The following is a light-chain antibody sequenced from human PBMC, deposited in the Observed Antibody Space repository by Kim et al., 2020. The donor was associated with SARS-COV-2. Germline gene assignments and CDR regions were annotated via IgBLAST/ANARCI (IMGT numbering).Light chain of an antibody. CDR2: DVS. CDR3: CSYAGSYTHVV. Sequence: SVTLSCTGTSSDVGGYNYVSWYQQHPGKAPKLMIYDVSKRPSGVPDRFSGSKSGNTASLTIPGLQAEDEADYYCCSYAGSYTHVVFGGGTQLTVL. CDR1: SSDVGGYNY. J-gene: IGLJ2*01. V-gene: IGLV2-11*01.